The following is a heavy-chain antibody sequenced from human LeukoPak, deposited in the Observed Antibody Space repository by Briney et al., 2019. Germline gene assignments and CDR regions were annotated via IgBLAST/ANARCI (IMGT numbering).Heavy chain of an antibody. Sequence: GASVKVSCKASGYTFTSYAMNWVRQAPGQGLEWMGWINTNTGNPTYAQGFTGRFVFSLDTSVGTAYLQISSLKAEDTAVYYCAAHYYDSSGPPLLERYFQHWGQGTLVTVSS. CDR2: INTNTGNP. J-gene: IGHJ1*01. CDR3: AAHYYDSSGPPLLERYFQH. CDR1: GYTFTSYA. V-gene: IGHV7-4-1*02. D-gene: IGHD3-22*01.